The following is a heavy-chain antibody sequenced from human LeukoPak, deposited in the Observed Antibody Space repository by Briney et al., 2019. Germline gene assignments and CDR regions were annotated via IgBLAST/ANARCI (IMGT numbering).Heavy chain of an antibody. CDR1: GASISSSNYY. CDR3: ARLIPGSSAPGIAAAGIMPY. J-gene: IGHJ4*02. CDR2: IYYSRSS. D-gene: IGHD6-13*01. Sequence: PSETLSLTCTVSGASISSSNYYWGWIRQPPGKGLEWIGTIYYSRSSYYNPSLKSRVTISVDTSKNQFSLKLSSVTAADTAVYYCARLIPGSSAPGIAAAGIMPYWGQGTLVTVSS. V-gene: IGHV4-39*01.